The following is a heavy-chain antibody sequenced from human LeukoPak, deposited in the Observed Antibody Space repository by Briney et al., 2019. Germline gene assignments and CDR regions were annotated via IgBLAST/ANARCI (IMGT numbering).Heavy chain of an antibody. D-gene: IGHD6-19*01. CDR3: ARHGSSGRVPPSHWYFDL. Sequence: GESLKISCKGSGYSFTSYWIGWVRQMPGKGLEWMGIIYPGDSDTRYSPSFQGQVTISADKSISTAYLQWSSLKASDTAMYYCARHGSSGRVPPSHWYFDLWGRGTLVTVSS. V-gene: IGHV5-51*01. CDR2: IYPGDSDT. CDR1: GYSFTSYW. J-gene: IGHJ2*01.